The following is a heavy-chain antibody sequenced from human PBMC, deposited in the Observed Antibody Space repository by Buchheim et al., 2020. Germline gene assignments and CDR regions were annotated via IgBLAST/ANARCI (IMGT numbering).Heavy chain of an antibody. CDR1: GFTFSSYG. Sequence: QVQLVESGGGVVQPGRSLRRSCAASGFTFSSYGMHWVRQAPGKGLEWVAVISYDGSNKYYADSVKGRCTISRGNSKTTLYLQMNSLTAEDTAVYYCAKEYDYVWGSYSYYFDYWGQGTL. D-gene: IGHD3-16*01. V-gene: IGHV3-30*18. J-gene: IGHJ4*02. CDR3: AKEYDYVWGSYSYYFDY. CDR2: ISYDGSNK.